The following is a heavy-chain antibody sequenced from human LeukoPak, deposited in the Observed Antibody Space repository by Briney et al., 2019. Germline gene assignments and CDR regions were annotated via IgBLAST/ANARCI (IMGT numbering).Heavy chain of an antibody. V-gene: IGHV1-8*01. D-gene: IGHD3-10*01. J-gene: IGHJ5*02. CDR3: ARLGFGEHLREWFDP. CDR2: MNPNSGNT. CDR1: GYTFTSYD. Sequence: ASVKVSCKASGYTFTSYDINWVRQATGQGLEWMGWMNPNSGNTGYAQKFQGRVTMTRNTSISTAYMELSSLRSEDTAVYYCARLGFGEHLREWFDPWGQGTLVTVSS.